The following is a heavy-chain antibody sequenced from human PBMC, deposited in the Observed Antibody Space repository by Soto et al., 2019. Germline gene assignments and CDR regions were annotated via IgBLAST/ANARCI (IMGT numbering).Heavy chain of an antibody. CDR3: ARDWKVYCSSTSCSNFDY. D-gene: IGHD2-2*01. Sequence: ASVKVSCKASGYTFTSYYMHWVRQAPGQGLEWMGIINPSGGSTSYAQKFQGRVTMTRDTSTSTVYMELSSLRSEDTAVYYCARDWKVYCSSTSCSNFDYWGKGPLVTVSS. CDR1: GYTFTSYY. CDR2: INPSGGST. J-gene: IGHJ4*02. V-gene: IGHV1-46*01.